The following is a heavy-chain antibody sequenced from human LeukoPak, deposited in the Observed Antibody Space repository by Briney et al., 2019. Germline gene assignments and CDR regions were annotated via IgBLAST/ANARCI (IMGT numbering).Heavy chain of an antibody. J-gene: IGHJ3*02. CDR2: ISSSSSYI. CDR1: GFTFSSYS. D-gene: IGHD3-22*01. V-gene: IGHV3-21*01. CDR3: AREGRRYDSSGYYVI. Sequence: PGGSLRLSCAASGFTFSSYSMNWVRQAPGKGLEWVSSISSSSSYIYYADSVKGRFTISRDNAKNSLYLQMNSLRAEDTAVYYCAREGRRYDSSGYYVIWGQGTMVTVSS.